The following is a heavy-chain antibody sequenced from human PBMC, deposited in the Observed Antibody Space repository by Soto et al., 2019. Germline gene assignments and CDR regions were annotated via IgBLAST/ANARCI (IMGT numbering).Heavy chain of an antibody. Sequence: SETLSLTCTVSGASISGFDWSWIRKSAGKGLEWIGRIYATGTTDYNPSLKSRVMMSVDTSKKQFSLKLRSVTAADTAVYYCVRDGTKTLRDWFDPWGQGISVTVSS. D-gene: IGHD1-1*01. CDR3: VRDGTKTLRDWFDP. CDR2: IYATGTT. CDR1: GASISGFD. V-gene: IGHV4-4*07. J-gene: IGHJ5*02.